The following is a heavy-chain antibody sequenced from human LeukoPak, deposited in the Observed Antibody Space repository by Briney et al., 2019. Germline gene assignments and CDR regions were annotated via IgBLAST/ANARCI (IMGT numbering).Heavy chain of an antibody. J-gene: IGHJ4*02. CDR3: VRDDDRPDNGLDH. V-gene: IGHV3-23*01. Sequence: GGSLRLSCVASDFTFSNFAMSWVRQAPGKGLEWVSVVSGSGVSTDYADSVKGRFTISRDNSKNTLYLQMNSLRAEDTAVYYCVRDDDRPDNGLDHWGQGTLVTVSS. CDR2: VSGSGVST. D-gene: IGHD3-22*01. CDR1: DFTFSNFA.